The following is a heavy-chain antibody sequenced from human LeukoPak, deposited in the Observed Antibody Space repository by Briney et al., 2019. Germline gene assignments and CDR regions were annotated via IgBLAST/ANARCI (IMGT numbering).Heavy chain of an antibody. CDR2: ISSSSSYI. D-gene: IGHD2-15*01. CDR1: GFTFSSYS. V-gene: IGHV3-21*01. Sequence: GGSLRLSCAASGFTFSSYSMNWVRQAPGKGLEWVSSISSSSSYIYYADSVKGRFTISRDNANNSLYLQMNSLRAEDTAVYYCARWGYCSGGSCFHWGQGTLVTVSS. J-gene: IGHJ1*01. CDR3: ARWGYCSGGSCFH.